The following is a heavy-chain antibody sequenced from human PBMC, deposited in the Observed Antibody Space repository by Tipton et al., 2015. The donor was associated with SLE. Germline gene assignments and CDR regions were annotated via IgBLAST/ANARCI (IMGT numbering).Heavy chain of an antibody. Sequence: TLSLTCTVSGASISSHYWNWIRQTPGKGLEWIGYIYYSGSTNYNPSLKSRVTISVDTSKNQFSLKLSSVTAADTAVYYCARANYYDFWSGYYSGWGQGTLVTVSS. J-gene: IGHJ4*02. CDR2: IYYSGST. D-gene: IGHD3-3*01. V-gene: IGHV4-59*11. CDR3: ARANYYDFWSGYYSG. CDR1: GASISSHY.